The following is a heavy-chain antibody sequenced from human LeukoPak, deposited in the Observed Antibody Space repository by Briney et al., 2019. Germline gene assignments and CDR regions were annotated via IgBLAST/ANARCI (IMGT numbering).Heavy chain of an antibody. Sequence: GGSLRLSCAASGFTFSSYWMNWVRQAPGIGLGWVAKIKQGGSEKYYVDSVKGRFTISRDSAKNSLYLQMNSLRAEDTALYYCARVSYYPHDAFDIWGQGTMVTVSS. J-gene: IGHJ3*02. CDR1: GFTFSSYW. CDR3: ARVSYYPHDAFDI. CDR2: IKQGGSEK. D-gene: IGHD2-8*01. V-gene: IGHV3-7*01.